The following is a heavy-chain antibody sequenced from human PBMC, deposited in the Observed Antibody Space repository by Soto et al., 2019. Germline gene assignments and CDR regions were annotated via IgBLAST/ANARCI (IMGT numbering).Heavy chain of an antibody. D-gene: IGHD3-10*01. V-gene: IGHV3-23*01. Sequence: EVQLLESGGGLVQPGGSLRLSCAASGFTFSSYAMSWVRQAPGKGLEWVSAISGSGGSTYYADSVKGRFTISRDNCKNTLYLPMNSLRAEDTAVDYCAKSTVLLWGGELLSPPFDYRGQGTLVTVSS. J-gene: IGHJ4*02. CDR2: ISGSGGST. CDR3: AKSTVLLWGGELLSPPFDY. CDR1: GFTFSSYA.